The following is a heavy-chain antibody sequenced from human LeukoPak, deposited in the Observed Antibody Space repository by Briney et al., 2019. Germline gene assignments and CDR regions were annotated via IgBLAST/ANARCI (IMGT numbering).Heavy chain of an antibody. CDR2: IIPIFGTA. V-gene: IGHV1-69*13. CDR3: ARDPGLGDYYGSGSYGNWFDP. Sequence: SVKVSCKASGGTFSSYAISWVRQAPGQGLEWMGGIIPIFGTANYAQKFQGRVTVTADESTSTAYMELSSLRSEDTAVYYCARDPGLGDYYGSGSYGNWFDPWGQGTLVTVSS. D-gene: IGHD3-10*01. J-gene: IGHJ5*02. CDR1: GGTFSSYA.